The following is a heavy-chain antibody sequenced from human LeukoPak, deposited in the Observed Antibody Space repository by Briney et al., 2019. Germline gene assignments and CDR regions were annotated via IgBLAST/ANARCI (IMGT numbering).Heavy chain of an antibody. CDR3: ARRLASHCSSTSCYGAFDI. V-gene: IGHV5-51*01. J-gene: IGHJ3*02. D-gene: IGHD2-2*01. CDR1: GYSFTSYW. CDR2: IYPGDSDT. Sequence: GESLKISCKGSGYSFTSYWIGWVRQMPGKSLEWMGIIYPGDSDTRYSPSFQDQVTISADKSISTAYLQWSSLKASDTAMYYCARRLASHCSSTSCYGAFDIRGQGTMVTVSS.